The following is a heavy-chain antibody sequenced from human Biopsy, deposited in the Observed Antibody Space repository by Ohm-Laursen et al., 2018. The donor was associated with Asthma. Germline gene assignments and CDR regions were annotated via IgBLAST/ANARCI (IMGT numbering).Heavy chain of an antibody. CDR1: GFTVSTNG. CDR2: INSGGGT. D-gene: IGHD4-23*01. J-gene: IGHJ3*02. Sequence: SLRLSCAASGFTVSTNGMSWVRQPPGKGLERVSDINSGGGTYYADSVQGRVTISRDNSKNTLSLQMNSLGAEDTAVYYCARAYGGSFFSGSFDIWGQGTMVTVSS. V-gene: IGHV3-53*01. CDR3: ARAYGGSFFSGSFDI.